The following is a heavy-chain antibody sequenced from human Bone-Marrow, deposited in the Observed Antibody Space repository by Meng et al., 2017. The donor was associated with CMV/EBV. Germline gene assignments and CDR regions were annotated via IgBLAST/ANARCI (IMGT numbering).Heavy chain of an antibody. CDR2: IGTAGDT. CDR1: GFTFSSYD. CDR3: AKDHYFSSTSCLNWYFDL. V-gene: IGHV3-13*01. D-gene: IGHD2-2*01. J-gene: IGHJ2*01. Sequence: GEALKISCAASGFTFSSYDMHWVRQATGKGLEWVSAIGTAGDTYYPGSVKGRFTISRDNSKNTLYLQMNSLRAEDTAVYYCAKDHYFSSTSCLNWYFDLWGRGTLVTVSS.